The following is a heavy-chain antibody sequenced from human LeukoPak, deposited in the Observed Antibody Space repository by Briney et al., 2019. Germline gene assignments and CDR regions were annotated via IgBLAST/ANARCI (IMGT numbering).Heavy chain of an antibody. J-gene: IGHJ4*02. D-gene: IGHD6-25*01. V-gene: IGHV3-53*01. Sequence: GGSLRLSCAASGFVVGSNYMSWVRQTPARGLEWVSVIYSGGGSTFYADSVKGRFTISTDNSKNTLYLQVNSLRAEDTAVYYCARSESSARGSDYWGQGTLVTVSS. CDR3: ARSESSARGSDY. CDR2: IYSGGGST. CDR1: GFVVGSNY.